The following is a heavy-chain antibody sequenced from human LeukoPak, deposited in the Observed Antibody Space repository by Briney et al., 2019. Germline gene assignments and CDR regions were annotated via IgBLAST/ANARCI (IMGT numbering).Heavy chain of an antibody. V-gene: IGHV3-23*01. D-gene: IGHD5-18*01. J-gene: IGHJ4*02. CDR3: AKAGGAMEVFDY. CDR1: GFTFSSYA. CDR2: ISGSGGST. Sequence: GGSLRLSCAASGFTFSSYAMSWVRQAPGKGLEWVSAISGSGGSTYYADSVKGRFTISRDSSKNTLYLQMNSLRAEDTAVYYCAKAGGAMEVFDYWGQGTLVTVSS.